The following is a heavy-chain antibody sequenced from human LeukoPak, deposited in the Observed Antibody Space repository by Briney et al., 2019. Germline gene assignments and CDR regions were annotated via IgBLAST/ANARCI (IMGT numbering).Heavy chain of an antibody. CDR3: AKDSSGPAY. V-gene: IGHV3-53*01. CDR1: GFNVNSNY. D-gene: IGHD6-19*01. Sequence: GGSLRLSCAASGFNVNSNYMSWVRHAPGRGLEWVSVIYSGVGTFYAGSVKGRFNISRDNSKNTLYLQMNSLRAEDTAVYYCAKDSSGPAYWGQGTLVTVSS. CDR2: IYSGVGT. J-gene: IGHJ4*02.